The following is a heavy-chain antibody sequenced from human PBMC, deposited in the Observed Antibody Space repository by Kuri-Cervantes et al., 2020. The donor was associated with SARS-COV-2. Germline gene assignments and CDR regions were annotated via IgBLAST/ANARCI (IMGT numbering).Heavy chain of an antibody. D-gene: IGHD3-22*01. V-gene: IGHV4-30-2*01. Sequence: LRLSCAVSGGSISSGGYSWSWIRQPPGKGLEWIGYIYHSGSTNYNPSLKSRVTISVDTSKNQFSLKLSSVTAADTAVYYCARGGYDSSGYYYGLGFDYWGQGTLVTVSS. J-gene: IGHJ4*02. CDR2: IYHSGST. CDR1: GGSISSGGYS. CDR3: ARGGYDSSGYYYGLGFDY.